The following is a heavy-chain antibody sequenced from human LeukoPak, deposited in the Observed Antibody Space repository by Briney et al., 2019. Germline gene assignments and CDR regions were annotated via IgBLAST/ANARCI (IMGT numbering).Heavy chain of an antibody. V-gene: IGHV3-53*01. CDR2: TRTDGSA. CDR1: GFTVSNNE. CDR3: RGWLSPYNMDV. D-gene: IGHD3-22*01. J-gene: IGHJ6*03. Sequence: GGSLRLSCAASGFTVSNNEMSWVRQAPGKGLEWVSVTRTDGSADYADSVKGRFTVSRDNSKNTLYLQMSSLRVEDTAVYYCRGWLSPYNMDVWGRGTTVTVSS.